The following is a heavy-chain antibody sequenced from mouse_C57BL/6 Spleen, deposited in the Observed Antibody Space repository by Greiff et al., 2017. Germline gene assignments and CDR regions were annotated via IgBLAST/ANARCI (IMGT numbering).Heavy chain of an antibody. CDR1: GYTFTAYE. J-gene: IGHJ1*03. D-gene: IGHD1-1*02. Sequence: VQLQQSGAELVRPGASVTLSCKASGYTFTAYEMHWVKQTPVHGLEWIGAIDPATGGTAYNQKFKGKAILTADKSSSTAYMQLRSLTSEDSAVYYCTSICGNYGYFDVWGTGTTVTVSS. V-gene: IGHV1-15*01. CDR2: IDPATGGT. CDR3: TSICGNYGYFDV.